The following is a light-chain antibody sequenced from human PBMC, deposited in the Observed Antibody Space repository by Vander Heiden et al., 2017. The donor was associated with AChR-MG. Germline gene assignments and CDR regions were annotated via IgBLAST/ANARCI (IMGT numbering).Light chain of an antibody. CDR2: GGS. CDR1: QTINTF. J-gene: IGKJ1*01. CDR3: QQTYNFPRV. V-gene: IGKV1-39*01. Sequence: DIQLTQSPPSLSASVGDRVTITCRASQTINTFLNWFQQRPGRAPKLLIYGGSNLQSGVPLRFSGTGSGTDFTLTNSSLQPEDFATYYCQQTYNFPRVFGQGTKVELK.